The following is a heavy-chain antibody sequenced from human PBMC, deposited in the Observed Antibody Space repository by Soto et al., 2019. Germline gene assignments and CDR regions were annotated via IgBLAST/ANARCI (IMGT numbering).Heavy chain of an antibody. CDR1: GFTVSSNY. V-gene: IGHV3-9*01. CDR2: ISWNSGTI. J-gene: IGHJ4*02. CDR3: ANSRGWYYFDY. Sequence: GGSLRLSCAASGFTVSSNYMSWVRQAPGRGLEWVSGISWNSGTIGYADSVKGRFTISRDNAKNSLYLQMNSLRAEDTALYYCANSRGWYYFDYWGQGTLVTVSS. D-gene: IGHD6-19*01.